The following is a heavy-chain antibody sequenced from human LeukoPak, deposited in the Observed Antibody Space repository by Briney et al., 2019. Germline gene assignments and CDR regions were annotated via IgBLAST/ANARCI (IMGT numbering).Heavy chain of an antibody. CDR2: IYYSGST. CDR3: ARAGDYDSSGYHRDY. J-gene: IGHJ4*02. V-gene: IGHV4-59*01. Sequence: PSESLSLTCTVSGGSISSYYWSWIRQPPGKGLEWIGYIYYSGSTNYNPSLKSRVTISVDTSKNQFSLKLSSVTAADTAVYYCARAGDYDSSGYHRDYWGQGTLVTVSS. D-gene: IGHD3-22*01. CDR1: GGSISSYY.